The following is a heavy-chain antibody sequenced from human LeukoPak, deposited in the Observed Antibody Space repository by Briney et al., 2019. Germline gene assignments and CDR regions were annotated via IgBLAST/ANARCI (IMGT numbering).Heavy chain of an antibody. CDR2: IIPIFGTA. Sequence: ASVKVSCKASGGTFSSYAISWVRQAPGQGLEWMGGIIPIFGTANYAQKLQGRVTITADESTSTAYMELSSLRSEDTAVYYCARESVGSIAVAGYEYYFDYWGQGTLVTVSS. D-gene: IGHD6-19*01. V-gene: IGHV1-69*01. CDR3: ARESVGSIAVAGYEYYFDY. CDR1: GGTFSSYA. J-gene: IGHJ4*02.